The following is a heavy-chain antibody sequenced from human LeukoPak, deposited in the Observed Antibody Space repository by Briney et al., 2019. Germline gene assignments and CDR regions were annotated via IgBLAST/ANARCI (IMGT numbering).Heavy chain of an antibody. Sequence: SETLSLTCTVSGASIGTYYWSWIRQPAGKGLEWIGRMYTSGSTNYNPSLKSRVTMSVDTSKNQLSLKLSSVTAADTAVYFCARDNGGDYWYSDIWGRGTLVTVSS. V-gene: IGHV4-4*07. CDR3: ARDNGGDYWYSDI. CDR1: GASIGTYY. J-gene: IGHJ2*01. D-gene: IGHD2-21*01. CDR2: MYTSGST.